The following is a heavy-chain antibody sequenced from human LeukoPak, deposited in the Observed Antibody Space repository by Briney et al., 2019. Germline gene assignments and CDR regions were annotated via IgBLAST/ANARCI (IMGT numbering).Heavy chain of an antibody. CDR1: GGSFSGYY. CDR2: INHSGST. V-gene: IGHV4-34*01. J-gene: IGHJ4*02. CDR3: ARYTYDYIWGTPPPFFDY. Sequence: SETLSLTCAVYGGSFSGYYWSWIRQPPGKGLEWIGEINHSGSTNYNPSLNSRVTISVDTSKNQFSLTLSSVTAADTAVYYCARYTYDYIWGTPPPFFDYWGQGTLVTVSS. D-gene: IGHD3-16*01.